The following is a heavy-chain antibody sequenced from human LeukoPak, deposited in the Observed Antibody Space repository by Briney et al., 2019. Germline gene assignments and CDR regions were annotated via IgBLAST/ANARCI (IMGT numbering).Heavy chain of an antibody. CDR3: ARAVAGTGRFDY. V-gene: IGHV4-61*02. CDR2: IYTSGST. J-gene: IGHJ4*02. Sequence: SQTLSLTCTVSGGSISSGSYYWRWIRQPAGKGLEWIGRIYTSGSTNYNPSLKSRVTISVDTSKNQFSLKLSSVTAADTAVYYCARAVAGTGRFDYWGQGTLVTVSS. CDR1: GGSISSGSYY. D-gene: IGHD6-19*01.